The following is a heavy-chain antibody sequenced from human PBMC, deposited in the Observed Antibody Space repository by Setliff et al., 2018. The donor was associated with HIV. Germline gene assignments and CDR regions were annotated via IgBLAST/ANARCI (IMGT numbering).Heavy chain of an antibody. CDR2: LRPSGNT. V-gene: IGHV4-39*01. CDR1: GGPFSSSSYY. CDR3: ARSRPRSMDFYMDV. J-gene: IGHJ6*03. D-gene: IGHD2-8*01. Sequence: SETLSLTCTVSGGPFSSSSYYWGWIRQPPGKGLEWIGSLRPSGNTYYNPSLKSLVTISVDTSKNQFSLNLSSVTAADTAVYYCARSRPRSMDFYMDVWAKGTTVTVSS.